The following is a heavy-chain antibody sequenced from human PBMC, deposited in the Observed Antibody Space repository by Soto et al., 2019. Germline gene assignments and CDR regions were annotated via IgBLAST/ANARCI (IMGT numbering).Heavy chain of an antibody. V-gene: IGHV3-23*01. Sequence: GGSLRLSCAASGFTFSSCDMSWVRQAPGTGLEWVSTISGSGGSTHYADSVKGRFTISRDNSKNTLYLQMNSLRAEDTAVYYCAKSIAAFRPDYYYYGMDVWGQGTTVTVSS. CDR2: ISGSGGST. CDR3: AKSIAAFRPDYYYYGMDV. CDR1: GFTFSSCD. D-gene: IGHD6-6*01. J-gene: IGHJ6*02.